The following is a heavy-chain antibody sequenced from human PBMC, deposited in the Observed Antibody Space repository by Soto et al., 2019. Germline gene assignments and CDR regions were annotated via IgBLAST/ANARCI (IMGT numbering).Heavy chain of an antibody. Sequence: QVQLVESGGGLVKPGGSLRLSCAASGFTFSDYYMSWIRQAPGKGLEWVSYISSSDNIIYYADSVKGRFTISRDNAKNSLYLQVNSLRAEATAVYYCARDLGYYDSSGYFDYWGQGTLVTVSS. J-gene: IGHJ4*02. CDR2: ISSSDNII. D-gene: IGHD3-22*01. V-gene: IGHV3-11*01. CDR3: ARDLGYYDSSGYFDY. CDR1: GFTFSDYY.